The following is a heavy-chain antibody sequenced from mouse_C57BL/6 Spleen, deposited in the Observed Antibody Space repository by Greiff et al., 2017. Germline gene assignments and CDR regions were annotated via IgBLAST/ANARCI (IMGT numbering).Heavy chain of an antibody. CDR2: INPNNGGT. CDR3: AREGGITTVVAGDY. V-gene: IGHV1-22*01. D-gene: IGHD1-1*01. Sequence: EVQLQQSGPELVKPGASVKMSCKASGYTFTDYNMHWVKQSHGKSLEWIGYINPNNGGTSYNQKFKGKATLTVNKSSSTAYMELRSLTSEDSAVYYCAREGGITTVVAGDYWGQGTTLTVSS. CDR1: GYTFTDYN. J-gene: IGHJ2*01.